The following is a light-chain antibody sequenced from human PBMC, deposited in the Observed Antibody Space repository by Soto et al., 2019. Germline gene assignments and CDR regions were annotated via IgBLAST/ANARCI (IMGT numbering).Light chain of an antibody. Sequence: HSALTQPRSVSGSPGQSVTISCTGTSSDVGGYNYVSWYQQHPGKAPKLIIYDVNRRPSGVPDRFSGSKSGNTASLTISGLQAEDEADYYCCSYAGSYTYAFGTGTKVTVL. CDR2: DVN. J-gene: IGLJ1*01. CDR3: CSYAGSYTYA. V-gene: IGLV2-11*01. CDR1: SSDVGGYNY.